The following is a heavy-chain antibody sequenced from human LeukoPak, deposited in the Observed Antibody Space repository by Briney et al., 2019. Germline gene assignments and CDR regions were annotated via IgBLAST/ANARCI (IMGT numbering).Heavy chain of an antibody. CDR1: GYTFTGYY. Sequence: ASVKVSCKASGYTFTGYYMHWVRQAPGQGLEWMGWINPNSGDTNYAQKFQGRVTMTRDTSISTAYMELSRLRSDDTAVYYCARDFEAAAGPKHYYYYMDVWGEGTTVTVSS. CDR3: ARDFEAAAGPKHYYYYMDV. J-gene: IGHJ6*03. CDR2: INPNSGDT. D-gene: IGHD6-13*01. V-gene: IGHV1-2*02.